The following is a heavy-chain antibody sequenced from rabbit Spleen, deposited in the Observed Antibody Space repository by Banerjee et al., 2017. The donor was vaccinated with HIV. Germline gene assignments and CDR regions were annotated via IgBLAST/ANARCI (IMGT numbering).Heavy chain of an antibody. Sequence: EQLEESGGGLVKPEGSLTLTCKASGVSLNDKDVMCWVRQAPGKGLEWIACINIVTGKSVYASWAKGRFMMSRTSSTTVTLQMTSLTAADTATYFCARSGDISAYYYFNLWGPGTLVTV. J-gene: IGHJ4*01. CDR1: GVSLNDKDV. CDR2: INIVTGKS. V-gene: IGHV1S45*01. D-gene: IGHD2-1*01. CDR3: ARSGDISAYYYFNL.